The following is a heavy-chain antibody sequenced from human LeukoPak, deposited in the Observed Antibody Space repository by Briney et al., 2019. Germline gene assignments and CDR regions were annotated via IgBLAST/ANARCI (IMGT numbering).Heavy chain of an antibody. D-gene: IGHD2-15*01. CDR2: ISGSGGDT. Sequence: GGSLRLSCTASGFTFSNYAMSWVRQARGTGLQWVSAISGSGGDTYHADSVKGRLTISRDKSKNTVVLQMNSLRVDDMGVYYCARQIGYCSGGSCYFDNWGQGTLVTVSS. J-gene: IGHJ4*02. CDR1: GFTFSNYA. CDR3: ARQIGYCSGGSCYFDN. V-gene: IGHV3-23*01.